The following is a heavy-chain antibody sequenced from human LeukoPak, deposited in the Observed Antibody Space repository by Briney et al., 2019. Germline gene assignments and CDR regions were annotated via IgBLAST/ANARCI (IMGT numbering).Heavy chain of an antibody. CDR3: AREGARAFDY. J-gene: IGHJ4*02. CDR2: ISDGGSNK. CDR1: GFIFSSYI. Sequence: GGSLRLSCAASGFIFSSYIMHWVRQAPGKGLEWVAVISDGGSNKFYPDSVKGRFTISRDNSKNTLSLQINSLRAEDTAVYYCAREGARAFDYWGQGTLVTVSS. V-gene: IGHV3-30-3*01.